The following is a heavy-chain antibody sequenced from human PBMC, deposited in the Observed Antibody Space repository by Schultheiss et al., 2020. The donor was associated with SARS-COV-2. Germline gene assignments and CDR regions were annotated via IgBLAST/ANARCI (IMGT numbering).Heavy chain of an antibody. CDR2: IKQDGSEK. CDR1: GFTFSSYA. J-gene: IGHJ4*02. D-gene: IGHD3-10*01. Sequence: GESLKISCAASGFTFSSYAMSWVRQAPGKGLEWVANIKQDGSEKYYVDSVKGRFTISRDNSKNTLYLQMNSLRAEDTAVYYCARGRVVRGLDYWGQGTLVTVSS. V-gene: IGHV3-7*01. CDR3: ARGRVVRGLDY.